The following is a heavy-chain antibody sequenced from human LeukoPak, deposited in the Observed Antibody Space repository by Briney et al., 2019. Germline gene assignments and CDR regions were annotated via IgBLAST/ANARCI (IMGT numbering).Heavy chain of an antibody. D-gene: IGHD3-3*01. CDR2: ISAYNGNT. Sequence: ASVKVACTASGYTFTSYGISWVRQAPGQGLEWLGWISAYNGNTNYAQKLQGRVTMTTDTSTSTGYMELRSLRSDDTAVYYCASEGYDFWSGTTSYYYYVDVWGKGTTVTVSS. J-gene: IGHJ6*03. CDR3: ASEGYDFWSGTTSYYYYVDV. V-gene: IGHV1-18*01. CDR1: GYTFTSYG.